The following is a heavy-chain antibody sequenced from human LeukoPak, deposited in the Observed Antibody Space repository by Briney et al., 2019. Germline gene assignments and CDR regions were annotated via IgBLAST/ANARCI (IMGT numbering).Heavy chain of an antibody. CDR3: AKARGASSGWRHDFDY. J-gene: IGHJ4*02. CDR2: IWYDGSNK. D-gene: IGHD6-19*01. Sequence: GGSLRLSCAASGFTFSSYGMHWVRQAPGKGLEWVAVIWYDGSNKYYADSVKGRFTISRDNSKNTLYLQMNSLRAEDTAVYYRAKARGASSGWRHDFDYWVQGTMVTVSS. V-gene: IGHV3-33*06. CDR1: GFTFSSYG.